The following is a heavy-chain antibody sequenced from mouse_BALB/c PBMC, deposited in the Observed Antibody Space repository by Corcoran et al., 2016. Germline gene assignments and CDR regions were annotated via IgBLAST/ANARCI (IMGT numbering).Heavy chain of an antibody. D-gene: IGHD1-1*01. J-gene: IGHJ1*01. CDR3: ARVTTVDWYFDV. CDR1: GYTFTSYV. CDR2: INPYNDGT. V-gene: IGHV1S136*01. Sequence: EVQLQQSGPELVKPGASVKMSCKASGYTFTSYVMHWVKQKPGQGLEWIGYINPYNDGTKYNEKFKGKATLTSDKTSSTAYMELSSLTSEDSAVYYCARVTTVDWYFDVWGAGTTVTVSS.